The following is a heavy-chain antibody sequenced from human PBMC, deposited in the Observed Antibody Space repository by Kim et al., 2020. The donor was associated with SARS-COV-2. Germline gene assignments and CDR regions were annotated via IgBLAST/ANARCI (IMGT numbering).Heavy chain of an antibody. CDR1: GYTFTSYA. Sequence: ASVKVSCKASGYTFTSYAMHWVRQAPGQRLEWMGWINAGNGNTKYSQKFQGRVTITRDTSASTAYMELSSLRSEDTAVYYCARDGYFDWLEGLYGMDVWGQGTTVTVSS. J-gene: IGHJ6*02. CDR2: INAGNGNT. CDR3: ARDGYFDWLEGLYGMDV. V-gene: IGHV1-3*01. D-gene: IGHD3-9*01.